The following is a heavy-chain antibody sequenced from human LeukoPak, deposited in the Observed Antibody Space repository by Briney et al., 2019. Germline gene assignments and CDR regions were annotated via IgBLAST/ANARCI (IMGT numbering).Heavy chain of an antibody. J-gene: IGHJ4*02. CDR3: AREKAAGGDGFDY. CDR1: GGSFSGYY. V-gene: IGHV4-34*01. CDR2: INHSGST. Sequence: SETLSLTCAVYGGSFSGYYWSWIRQPPGKGLEWIGEINHSGSTNYNPSLKSRVTISVDTSKNQFSLKLSSVTAADTAVYYCAREKAAGGDGFDYWGQGTLVTVSS. D-gene: IGHD6-13*01.